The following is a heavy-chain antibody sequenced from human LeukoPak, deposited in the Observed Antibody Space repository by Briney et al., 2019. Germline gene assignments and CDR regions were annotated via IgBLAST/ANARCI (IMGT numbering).Heavy chain of an antibody. D-gene: IGHD1-26*01. Sequence: GGSLRLSCAASGFTFSSYAMSWVRQAPGKGLEWVSAISGSGGSTYYADSVKGRFTISRDNSKNTLYLQMNGLRAEDTAVYYCAKAPIGGSYYYYMDVWGTGTTVTVSS. CDR2: ISGSGGST. CDR3: AKAPIGGSYYYYMDV. CDR1: GFTFSSYA. V-gene: IGHV3-23*01. J-gene: IGHJ6*03.